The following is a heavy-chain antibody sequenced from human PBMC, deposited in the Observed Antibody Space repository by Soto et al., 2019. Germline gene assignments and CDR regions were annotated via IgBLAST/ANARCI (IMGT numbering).Heavy chain of an antibody. V-gene: IGHV4-59*11. CDR2: IYHTVNT. J-gene: IGHJ3*02. CDR1: GVSIGSHF. CDR3: ARLQYTVVTALDI. Sequence: SETLSLTCIVSGVSIGSHFWSGIRQAPGKGPELVGYIYHTVNTNYNPALKSRVTISMDTSKNQLSLQLSSVTAADTAVYYCARLQYTVVTALDIWGQGTMVTVSS. D-gene: IGHD2-15*01.